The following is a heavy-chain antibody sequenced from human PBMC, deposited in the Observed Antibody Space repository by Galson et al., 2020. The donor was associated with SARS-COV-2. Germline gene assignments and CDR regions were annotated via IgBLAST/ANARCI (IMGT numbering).Heavy chain of an antibody. CDR3: ARHLLWFGEFNLDAFDI. V-gene: IGHV4-39*01. J-gene: IGHJ3*02. CDR2: IYYSEST. CDR1: GGSISSSSYY. D-gene: IGHD3-10*01. Sequence: SETLSLTCTVSGGSISSSSYYWGWIRQPPGKGLERIGSIYYSESTYYHPSLKSRVTISVDTSKNQFSLKLSSVTAADTAVYYCARHLLWFGEFNLDAFDIWGQGTMVTVSS.